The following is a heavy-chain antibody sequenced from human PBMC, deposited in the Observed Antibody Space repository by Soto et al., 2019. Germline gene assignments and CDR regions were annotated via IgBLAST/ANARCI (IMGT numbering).Heavy chain of an antibody. J-gene: IGHJ4*02. V-gene: IGHV4-59*01. CDR2: IYYSGST. CDR3: ARALSSRTFYFDY. Sequence: PSETLSLTCTVSGGSISSYYWSWIRQPPGKGLEWIGYIYYSGSTNYNPSLKSRVTISVVTSKNQFSLKLSSVTAVDTAVFYCARALSSRTFYFDYWGQGTLVTVSS. CDR1: GGSISSYY. D-gene: IGHD6-13*01.